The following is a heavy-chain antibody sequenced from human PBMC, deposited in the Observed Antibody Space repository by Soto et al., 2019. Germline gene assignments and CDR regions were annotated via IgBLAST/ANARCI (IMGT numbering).Heavy chain of an antibody. CDR3: ARGPYDSSGYYLIGSVGIDY. D-gene: IGHD3-22*01. Sequence: GGSLRLSCAASGFTFSSYAMHWVRQAPGKGLEWVAVISYDGSNKYYADSVKGRFTISRDNSKNTLYLQMNSLRAEDTAVYYCARGPYDSSGYYLIGSVGIDYWGQGTLVTVSS. CDR1: GFTFSSYA. J-gene: IGHJ4*02. CDR2: ISYDGSNK. V-gene: IGHV3-30-3*01.